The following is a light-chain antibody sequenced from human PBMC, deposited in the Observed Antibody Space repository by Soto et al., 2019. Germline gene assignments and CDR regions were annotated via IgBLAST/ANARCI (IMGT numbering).Light chain of an antibody. Sequence: QSALTQPASWSGSPGQSVTISCTGTSSDVGGYNFVTWHQQFPGKAPKLMIFDFTNRPSGVSHRFSGSKSGNTASLTISGLQAEDEADYYCSSYTSTTTYAFGSGTKVTVL. CDR1: SSDVGGYNF. CDR2: DFT. V-gene: IGLV2-14*03. CDR3: SSYTSTTTYA. J-gene: IGLJ1*01.